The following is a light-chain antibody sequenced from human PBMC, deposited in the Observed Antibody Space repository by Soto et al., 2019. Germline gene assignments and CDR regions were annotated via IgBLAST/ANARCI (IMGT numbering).Light chain of an antibody. V-gene: IGLV2-8*01. CDR2: DVS. CDR3: SSSGPSNNLE. J-gene: IGLJ2*01. Sequence: QSVLTQPPSASGSPGQSVTISCTGTSSDVGGYNYVSWYQQHPGKAPKLMIYDVSKRPSGVPDRFSGSKSSNTASLTLSGLQAEDEADHYFSSSGPSNNLELVGGTKLTVL. CDR1: SSDVGGYNY.